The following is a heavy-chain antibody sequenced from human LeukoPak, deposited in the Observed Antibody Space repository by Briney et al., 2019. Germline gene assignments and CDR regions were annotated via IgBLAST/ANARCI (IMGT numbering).Heavy chain of an antibody. J-gene: IGHJ5*02. V-gene: IGHV4-4*07. Sequence: PSETLSLTCTVSGGSISSYYWSWIRQPAGKGLEWIGRIYTSGSTNYNPSLKSRVTMSVDTSKNQFSLKLSYVTAADTAVYYCARERVVAAAGYNWFDPWGQGTLVTVSS. CDR1: GGSISSYY. CDR2: IYTSGST. CDR3: ARERVVAAAGYNWFDP. D-gene: IGHD6-13*01.